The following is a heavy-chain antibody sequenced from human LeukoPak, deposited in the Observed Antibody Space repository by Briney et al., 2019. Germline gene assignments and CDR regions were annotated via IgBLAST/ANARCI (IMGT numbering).Heavy chain of an antibody. CDR3: ARESSPGYSYGYPLAY. Sequence: PGGSLRLSCAASGITFSGYTMNWVRQAPGKGLEWVSSISSSSSYIYYADSVKGRFTISRDNAKNSLYLQMNSLRADDTAVYYCARESSPGYSYGYPLAYWGQGTLVTVSS. CDR2: ISSSSSYI. J-gene: IGHJ4*02. D-gene: IGHD5-18*01. V-gene: IGHV3-21*01. CDR1: GITFSGYT.